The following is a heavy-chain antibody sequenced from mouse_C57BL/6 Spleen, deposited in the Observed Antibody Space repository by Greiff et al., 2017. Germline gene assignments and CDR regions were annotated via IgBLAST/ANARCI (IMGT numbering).Heavy chain of an antibody. CDR3: ARDEDVWYFDV. Sequence: VQLQQSGPELVKPGASVKLSCKASGYTFTDYYMNWVKQSPGQSLEWIGDINPNNGGTSYNQKFKGKATLTVDKSSSTAYMELRSLTSEDSADDYCARDEDVWYFDVWGTGTTVTVSS. CDR1: GYTFTDYY. CDR2: INPNNGGT. J-gene: IGHJ1*03. V-gene: IGHV1-26*01.